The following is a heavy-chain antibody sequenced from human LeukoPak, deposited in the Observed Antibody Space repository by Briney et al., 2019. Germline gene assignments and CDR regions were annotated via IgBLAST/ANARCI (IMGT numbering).Heavy chain of an antibody. D-gene: IGHD2-2*01. Sequence: GGSLRLSCAASGFIFSDYAMSWVRQAPGKGLEWVSSISSSSSYIYYADSVKGRFTISRDNAKNSLYLQMNSLRAEDTAVYYCARVREEIAIVVVPAAMGWFDPWGQGTLVTVSS. CDR2: ISSSSSYI. CDR3: ARVREEIAIVVVPAAMGWFDP. CDR1: GFIFSDYA. V-gene: IGHV3-21*01. J-gene: IGHJ5*02.